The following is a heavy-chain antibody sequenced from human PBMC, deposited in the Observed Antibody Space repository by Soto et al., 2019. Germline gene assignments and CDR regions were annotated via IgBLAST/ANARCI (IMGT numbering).Heavy chain of an antibody. CDR2: IYYSGST. V-gene: IGHV4-31*03. Sequence: QVQLQESGPGLVKPSQTLSLTCTVSGGSISSGGYYWSWIRQHPGKGLEWIGYIYYSGSTYYNPSLKSRVTISEDTSKNQFSLKLSSVTAADTAVYYCARLIAAAGSGRNWFDPWGQGTLVTVSS. J-gene: IGHJ5*02. D-gene: IGHD6-13*01. CDR1: GGSISSGGYY. CDR3: ARLIAAAGSGRNWFDP.